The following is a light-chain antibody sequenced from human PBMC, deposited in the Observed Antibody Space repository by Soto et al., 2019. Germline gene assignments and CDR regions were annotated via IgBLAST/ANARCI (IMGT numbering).Light chain of an antibody. CDR2: DAS. CDR1: QSISKW. V-gene: IGKV1-5*01. Sequence: DIQMTQSPSTLSASVGDRVAITCRASQSISKWLAWYQQKPGEAPKLLIYDASNLESGVLSRFSGSGSGTEFTLTISSLQSDDFATYYCQQYKSYSTFGQGTKLEIK. CDR3: QQYKSYST. J-gene: IGKJ2*01.